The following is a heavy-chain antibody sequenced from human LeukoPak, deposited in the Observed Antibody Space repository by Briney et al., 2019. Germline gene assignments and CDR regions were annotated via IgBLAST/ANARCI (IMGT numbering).Heavy chain of an antibody. CDR1: GYSISSGYY. Sequence: SETLSLTCAVSGYSISSGYYWGWIRQPPGKGLEWIGSIYHSGSTYYNPSLKSRVTISVDTSKNQFSLRLSSVTAADTAVYYCMSKDYCDFFDYWGQGTLVTVSS. J-gene: IGHJ4*02. CDR3: MSKDYCDFFDY. CDR2: IYHSGST. D-gene: IGHD4-17*01. V-gene: IGHV4-38-2*01.